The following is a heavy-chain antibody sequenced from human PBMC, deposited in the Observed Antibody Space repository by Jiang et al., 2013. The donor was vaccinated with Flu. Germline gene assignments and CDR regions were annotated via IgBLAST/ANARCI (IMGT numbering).Heavy chain of an antibody. D-gene: IGHD3-10*01. CDR2: ISWNSGSI. V-gene: IGHV3-9*01. CDR1: GFTFDDYA. Sequence: LVQPGRSLRLSCAASGFTFDDYAMHWVRQAPGKGLEWVSGISWNSGSIGYADSVKGRFTISRDNAKNSLYLQMNSLRAEDTALYYCAKDQQNMVRGVIPRIYYYYGMDVWGQGTTVTVSS. J-gene: IGHJ6*02. CDR3: AKDQQNMVRGVIPRIYYYYGMDV.